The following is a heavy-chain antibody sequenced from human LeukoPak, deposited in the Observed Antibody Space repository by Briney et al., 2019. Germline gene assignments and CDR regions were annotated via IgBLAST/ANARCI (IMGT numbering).Heavy chain of an antibody. CDR3: AREPMVRGVIRRPNWFDP. D-gene: IGHD3-10*01. V-gene: IGHV4-39*07. Sequence: PSETLSLTCTVSGGSISSSSYYWGWIRQPPGKGLEWIGSIYYSGSTYYNPSLKSRVTISVDTSKNQFSLKLSSVTAADTAVYYCAREPMVRGVIRRPNWFDPWGQGTLVTVSS. CDR2: IYYSGST. CDR1: GGSISSSSYY. J-gene: IGHJ5*02.